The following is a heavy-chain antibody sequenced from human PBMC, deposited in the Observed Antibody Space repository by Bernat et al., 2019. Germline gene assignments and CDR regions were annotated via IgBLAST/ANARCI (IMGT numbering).Heavy chain of an antibody. V-gene: IGHV3-21*01. D-gene: IGHD2-15*01. J-gene: IGHJ4*02. CDR3: ARARPCSGGTCYEVFDY. CDR1: GFTFSTYS. Sequence: EVQLVESGGGLVKPGGSLRLSCAASGFTFSTYSMHWVRQAPGKGLEWVPSITTSSYISYADSVKGRFNISRDNAKSSLYLQMNSLRAEDTAVYYCARARPCSGGTCYEVFDYWGQGTLVTVSS. CDR2: ITTSSYI.